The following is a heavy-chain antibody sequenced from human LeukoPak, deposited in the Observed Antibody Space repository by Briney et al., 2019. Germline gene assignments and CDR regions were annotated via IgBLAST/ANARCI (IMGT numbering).Heavy chain of an antibody. Sequence: GGSLRLSCVASEFTFSSHAMNWVRQAPGKGLEWVSSISGGGESTYYADSVKGRFTVSRDNSKNTLYLQINSLRSEDTAVYYCAKGKYSSGGVPDYWGQGTLVTVSS. D-gene: IGHD6-19*01. CDR1: EFTFSSHA. V-gene: IGHV3-23*01. CDR2: ISGGGEST. J-gene: IGHJ4*02. CDR3: AKGKYSSGGVPDY.